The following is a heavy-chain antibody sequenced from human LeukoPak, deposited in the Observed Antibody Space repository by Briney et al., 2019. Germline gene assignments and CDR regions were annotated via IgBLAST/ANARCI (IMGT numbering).Heavy chain of an antibody. D-gene: IGHD3-22*01. Sequence: GGSLRLSCVASGFTFSSYAMTWVRQAPGKGLEWVSAISGSGGSTYYADSVKGRFTISRDNSKNTLYLQMNSLRAEDTAVYYCAPPAMIVVVIDYWGQGTLVTVSS. J-gene: IGHJ4*02. CDR3: APPAMIVVVIDY. CDR1: GFTFSSYA. CDR2: ISGSGGST. V-gene: IGHV3-23*01.